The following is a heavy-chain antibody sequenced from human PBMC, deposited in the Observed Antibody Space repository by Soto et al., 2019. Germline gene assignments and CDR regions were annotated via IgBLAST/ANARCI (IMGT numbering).Heavy chain of an antibody. Sequence: PGGSLRLSCAASGFTFSSYAMSWVRQAPGKGLEWVSAISGSGGSTYYADSVKGRFTISRDNSKNTLYLQMNSLRAEDTAVYYCAKDSLSSMTGYYVPRFDYWGQGTLVTVSS. CDR3: AKDSLSSMTGYYVPRFDY. CDR1: GFTFSSYA. D-gene: IGHD3-9*01. J-gene: IGHJ4*02. V-gene: IGHV3-23*01. CDR2: ISGSGGST.